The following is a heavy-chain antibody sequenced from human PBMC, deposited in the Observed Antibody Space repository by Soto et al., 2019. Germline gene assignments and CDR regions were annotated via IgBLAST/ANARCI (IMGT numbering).Heavy chain of an antibody. CDR1: GGTFSSYA. Sequence: QVQLVQSGAEVKKPGSSVKVSCKASGGTFSSYAISWVRQAPGQGLEWMGGIIPIFGTVNYAQKFQGRVTITADESTSTAYMELSSLRSEDTAVYYCARDEGITGTGMGWFDPWGQGTLVTVSS. V-gene: IGHV1-69*01. D-gene: IGHD1-20*01. J-gene: IGHJ5*02. CDR3: ARDEGITGTGMGWFDP. CDR2: IIPIFGTV.